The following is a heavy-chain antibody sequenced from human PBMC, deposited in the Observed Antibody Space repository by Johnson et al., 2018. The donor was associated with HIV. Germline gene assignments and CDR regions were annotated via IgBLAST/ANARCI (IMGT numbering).Heavy chain of an antibody. CDR2: IWYDGSNK. CDR3: ARQHYYDSSGQGGGLDI. D-gene: IGHD3-22*01. Sequence: QVQLVESGGGVVQPGGSLRLSCVVSGFTFSSYGMHWVRQAPGKGLEWVAVIWYDGSNKFYIDSVKGRFTISRDNSKNTLFLQMSSLRAEDTALDYCARQHYYDSSGQGGGLDIWGQGTMVTVSS. V-gene: IGHV3-33*01. J-gene: IGHJ3*02. CDR1: GFTFSSYG.